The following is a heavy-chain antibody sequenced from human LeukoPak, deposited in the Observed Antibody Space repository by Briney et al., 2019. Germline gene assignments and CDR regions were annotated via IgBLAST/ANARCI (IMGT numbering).Heavy chain of an antibody. Sequence: PSETLSLTCTVFGGSISGYYWSWIRQPPGKGLEWIGYTYYSGSTYYNPSLKSRVTISVDTSKNQFPLKLNSVTAADTAVYYCARDEMGDVWGQGTTVTVSS. CDR2: TYYSGST. CDR1: GGSISGYY. V-gene: IGHV4-59*01. D-gene: IGHD2-8*01. J-gene: IGHJ6*02. CDR3: ARDEMGDV.